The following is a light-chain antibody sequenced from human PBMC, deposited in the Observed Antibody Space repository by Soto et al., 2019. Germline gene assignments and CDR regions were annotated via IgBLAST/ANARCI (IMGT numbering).Light chain of an antibody. V-gene: IGLV1-40*01. J-gene: IGLJ2*01. CDR3: QSYDRSLSGSV. Sequence: QSVRTQPPSVSGAPGQRVTGSCTGSTSNIGARYDVHWYQHLPGTAPKLLIYANNNRPSGVPDRFSGSKSGTSASLAITGLQAEDEADYYCQSYDRSLSGSVFGGETKLTVL. CDR1: TSNIGARYD. CDR2: ANN.